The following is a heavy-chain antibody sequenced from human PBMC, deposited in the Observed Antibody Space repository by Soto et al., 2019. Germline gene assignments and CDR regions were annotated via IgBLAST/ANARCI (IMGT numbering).Heavy chain of an antibody. CDR2: IYYSGST. CDR3: ARLKMRAPWFDP. V-gene: IGHV4-39*01. J-gene: IGHJ5*02. Sequence: SETLSLTCTVSGGSISSSSYYWGWIRQPPGKGLEWIGSIYYSGSTYYNPSLKSRVTISVDTSKNQFSLKLSSVTAADTAVYYCARLKMRAPWFDPWGQGTLVTVSS. CDR1: GGSISSSSYY.